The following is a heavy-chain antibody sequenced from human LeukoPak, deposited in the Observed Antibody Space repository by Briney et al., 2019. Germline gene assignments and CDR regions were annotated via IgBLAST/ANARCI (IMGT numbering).Heavy chain of an antibody. J-gene: IGHJ4*02. CDR3: TRAYSYYPY. CDR2: IKQDGSEK. CDR1: GFTFSDFW. D-gene: IGHD3-10*01. V-gene: IGHV3-7*01. Sequence: GGSLRLSCVASGFTFSDFWMTWVRQAPGKGLEWVANIKQDGSEKYYVDSVMGRFTISRDNAKNSPFLQMSSLRVEDTAVYYCTRAYSYYPYWGQGTLVSVSS.